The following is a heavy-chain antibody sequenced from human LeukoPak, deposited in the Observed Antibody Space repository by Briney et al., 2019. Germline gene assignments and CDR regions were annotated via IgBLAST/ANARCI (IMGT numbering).Heavy chain of an antibody. CDR2: ISAYNGNT. CDR3: ARQTVAARVYYFDY. CDR1: GYTFTSYG. J-gene: IGHJ4*02. Sequence: ASVKVSCKASGYTFTSYGISWVRQVPGQGLEWMAWISAYNGNTNYAQKLQGRVTMTTDTSTSTAYMELRSLRSDDTAVYYCARQTVAARVYYFDYWGQGTLVTVSS. V-gene: IGHV1-18*01. D-gene: IGHD6-19*01.